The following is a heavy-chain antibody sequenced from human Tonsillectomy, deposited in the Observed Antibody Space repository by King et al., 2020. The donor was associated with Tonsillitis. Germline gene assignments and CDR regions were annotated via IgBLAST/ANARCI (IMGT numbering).Heavy chain of an antibody. D-gene: IGHD1-7*01. CDR1: GFIFDDYA. CDR3: AKDLGPGSTYPYYYAMDV. J-gene: IGHJ6*02. CDR2: ISWNSGNT. V-gene: IGHV3-9*01. Sequence: VQLVESGGGLVQPGRSLRLSCAASGFIFDDYAMHWVRHGPGKGLEWVSSISWNSGNTGYADSVKGRFTISRDNAKNSLYLQMNSLRAEDTALYFCAKDLGPGSTYPYYYAMDVWGQGTTVTVSS.